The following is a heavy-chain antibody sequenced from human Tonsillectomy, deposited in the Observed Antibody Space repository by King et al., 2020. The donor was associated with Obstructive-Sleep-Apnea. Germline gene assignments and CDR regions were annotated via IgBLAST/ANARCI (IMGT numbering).Heavy chain of an antibody. Sequence: TLKESGPTLVKPTQTLTLTCSFSGFSLTTSGVGVDWIRQPPGKPLEWLALIYWDDDKRYSPSLKNRLTITKDTSKNQVVLTMTNMDPVDTATYYCAHQRHLAYYSYGMDVWGPGTAVTVSS. J-gene: IGHJ6*02. CDR3: AHQRHLAYYSYGMDV. CDR2: IYWDDDK. V-gene: IGHV2-5*02. CDR1: GFSLTTSGVG.